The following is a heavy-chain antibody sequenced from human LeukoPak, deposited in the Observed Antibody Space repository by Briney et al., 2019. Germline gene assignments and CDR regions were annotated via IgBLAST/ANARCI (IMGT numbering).Heavy chain of an antibody. J-gene: IGHJ4*02. D-gene: IGHD6-19*01. CDR1: GFTFSSYE. CDR2: ISSSGSTI. Sequence: GGSLRLSCAASGFTFSSYEMNWVRQAPGKGLEWVSYISSSGSTIYYADSVKGRFTISRDNAKNSLYLQMNSLRAEDTAVYYCARGQPLYSSGRTTDYWGQGTLVTVSP. V-gene: IGHV3-48*03. CDR3: ARGQPLYSSGRTTDY.